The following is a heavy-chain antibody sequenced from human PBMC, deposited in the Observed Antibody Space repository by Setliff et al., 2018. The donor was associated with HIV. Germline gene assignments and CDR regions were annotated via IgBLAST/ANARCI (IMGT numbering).Heavy chain of an antibody. CDR1: DGSRSGIH. CDR3: ARAGNYGAFDGFDI. CDR2: INFGGGT. Sequence: SETLSLTCAVFDGSRSGIHWSWIRQPPGKGLEWIAEINFGGGTNHNPSLKSRVTISVDTSKSHVSLMLRSVTAAYTAVYYCARAGNYGAFDGFDIWGQGTMVTVSS. V-gene: IGHV4-34*01. J-gene: IGHJ3*02. D-gene: IGHD1-7*01.